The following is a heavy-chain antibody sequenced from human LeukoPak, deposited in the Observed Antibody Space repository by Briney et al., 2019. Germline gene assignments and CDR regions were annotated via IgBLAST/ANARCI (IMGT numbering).Heavy chain of an antibody. V-gene: IGHV3-23*01. CDR2: ISASGHAT. Sequence: PGGSLRLSCAASGFTFSSYAMSWVRQAPGKGLEAPGKGLEWVSTISASGHATYYPDSVRGRFTISRDNSKSTLHLQMESLKAEDSALYYCAKWPEGATPKFHHWGQGTLVTVSS. D-gene: IGHD1-26*01. CDR1: GFTFSSYA. CDR3: AKWPEGATPKFHH. J-gene: IGHJ4*02.